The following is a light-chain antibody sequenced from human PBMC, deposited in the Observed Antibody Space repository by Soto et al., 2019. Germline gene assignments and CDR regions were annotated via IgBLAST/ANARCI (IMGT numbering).Light chain of an antibody. Sequence: EIVLTQSPATLYLSPGERATLSCRASQSVSSYLAWYPQKPGQAPRLLIYEASNRAHGIPARFSGSGSGTDFTLTISRLEPEDFAVYYCQQYGSSLTWTFGQGTKVDI. J-gene: IGKJ1*01. V-gene: IGKV3-20*01. CDR2: EAS. CDR1: QSVSSY. CDR3: QQYGSSLTWT.